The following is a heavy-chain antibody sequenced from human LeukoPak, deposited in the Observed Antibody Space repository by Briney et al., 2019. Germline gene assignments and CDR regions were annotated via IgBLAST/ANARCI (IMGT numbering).Heavy chain of an antibody. CDR1: GFSISNYW. Sequence: GGSLRLSCAGSGFSISNYWMSWVRQAPGKGLEWVANIKQAESERFYVDSVKDRFTISRDNAKNSLYLQMNSLRDEDTAVYYCARAGLYGYSTGWYYFDFWGQGTLVTVSS. D-gene: IGHD5-18*01. V-gene: IGHV3-7*01. CDR3: ARAGLYGYSTGWYYFDF. CDR2: IKQAESER. J-gene: IGHJ4*02.